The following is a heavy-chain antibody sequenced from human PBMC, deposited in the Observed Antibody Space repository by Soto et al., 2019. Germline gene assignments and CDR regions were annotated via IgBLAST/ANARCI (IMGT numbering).Heavy chain of an antibody. CDR2: INGDGFST. J-gene: IGHJ4*02. V-gene: IGHV3-74*01. D-gene: IGHD2-15*01. CDR3: ARISQGTYCRGGNCYSDY. Sequence: EVQLVESGGDLVQPGGSLRLSCAASGFTFSSYWMHWVRQDPEKGLVWVSRINGDGFSTSYADSVKGRFTFSRDNAKDTLYLHMNSLGAEDTAVYYCARISQGTYCRGGNCYSDYWGQGTLVTVSS. CDR1: GFTFSSYW.